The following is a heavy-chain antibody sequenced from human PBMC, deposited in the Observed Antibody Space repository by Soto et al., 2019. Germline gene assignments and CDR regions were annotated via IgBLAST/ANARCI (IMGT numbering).Heavy chain of an antibody. D-gene: IGHD6-13*01. CDR2: IIPILGIA. V-gene: IGHV1-69*04. J-gene: IGHJ5*02. CDR3: ARDNPPAAAGSSAPSSFDP. CDR1: GGTFSSYT. Sequence: ASVKVSCKASGGTFSSYTISWVRQAPGQGLEWMGRIIPILGIANYAQKFQGRVTITADKSTSTAYMELSSLRSEDTAVYYCARDNPPAAAGSSAPSSFDPWGQGTLVTVSS.